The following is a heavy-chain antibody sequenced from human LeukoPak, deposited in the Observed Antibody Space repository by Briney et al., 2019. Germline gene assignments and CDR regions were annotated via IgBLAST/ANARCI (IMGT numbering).Heavy chain of an antibody. CDR3: ATAHEYYDFWSGYYSCFDY. V-gene: IGHV3-23*01. Sequence: GGSLRLSCAASGFTFSSYAMSWVRQAPGKGLEWVSAISGSGGSTYYADSVKGRFTISRDNSKKTLYLQMNSLRAEDTAVYYCATAHEYYDFWSGYYSCFDYWGQGTLVTVSS. CDR1: GFTFSSYA. CDR2: ISGSGGST. J-gene: IGHJ4*02. D-gene: IGHD3-3*01.